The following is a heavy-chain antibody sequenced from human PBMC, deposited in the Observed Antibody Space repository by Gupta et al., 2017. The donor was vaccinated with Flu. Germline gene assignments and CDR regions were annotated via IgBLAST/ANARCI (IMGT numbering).Heavy chain of an antibody. J-gene: IGHJ4*02. Sequence: QVQLQQWGTGLLKPSETLSLTCVVYGGSFSGYYWTWLRQPPGKGLEWIGEINHSGNTNYSPSLKSRVTTSVDTSKNQFSLKLKSVTAADTAIYYCARGSQVGLGFDCWGQGTLVTVSS. CDR3: ARGSQVGLGFDC. V-gene: IGHV4-34*01. CDR2: INHSGNT. CDR1: GGSFSGYY. D-gene: IGHD7-27*01.